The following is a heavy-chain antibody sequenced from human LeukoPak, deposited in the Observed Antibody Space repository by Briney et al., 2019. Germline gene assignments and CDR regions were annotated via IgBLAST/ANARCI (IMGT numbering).Heavy chain of an antibody. J-gene: IGHJ5*02. CDR2: IYYSGST. CDR3: AGSIAALPAWFDP. Sequence: NPSETLSLTCTVSGGSISSGGYYWSWIRQHPGKGLEWIGYIYYSGSTNYNPSLKSRVTISVDASKNQFSLKLSSVTAADTAVYYCAGSIAALPAWFDPWGQGTLVTVSS. V-gene: IGHV4-61*08. CDR1: GGSISSGGYY. D-gene: IGHD6-6*01.